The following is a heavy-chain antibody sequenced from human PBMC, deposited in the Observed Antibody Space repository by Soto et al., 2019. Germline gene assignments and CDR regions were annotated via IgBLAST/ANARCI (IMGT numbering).Heavy chain of an antibody. J-gene: IGHJ3*02. CDR2: IYYSGST. Sequence: SETLSLTCTVSGGSVSSGSYYWSWIRQPPGKGLEWIGYIYYSGSTNYNPSLKSRVTISVDTSKNQFSLKLSSVTAADTAVYSCATLEAISGSYAFDIWGQGTMVTVSS. D-gene: IGHD3-10*01. CDR3: ATLEAISGSYAFDI. V-gene: IGHV4-61*01. CDR1: GGSVSSGSYY.